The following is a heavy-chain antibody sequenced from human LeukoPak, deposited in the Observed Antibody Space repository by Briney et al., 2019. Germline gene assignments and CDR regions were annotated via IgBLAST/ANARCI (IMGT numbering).Heavy chain of an antibody. D-gene: IGHD1-14*01. J-gene: IGHJ6*03. Sequence: ASVKVTCKASGYTFTSYYMHWVRQAPGQGLEWMGIINPSGGSTSYAQKFQGRVTMTRDTSTSTVYMELSSLRSEDTAVYYCARSSGRSPNRDYMDVWGKGTTVTISS. V-gene: IGHV1-46*01. CDR1: GYTFTSYY. CDR2: INPSGGST. CDR3: ARSSGRSPNRDYMDV.